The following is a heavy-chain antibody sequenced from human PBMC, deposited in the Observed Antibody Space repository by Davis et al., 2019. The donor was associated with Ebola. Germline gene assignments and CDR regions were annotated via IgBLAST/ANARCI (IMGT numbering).Heavy chain of an antibody. CDR2: IWYDGSNK. V-gene: IGHV3-33*01. CDR1: GFTFSSYG. J-gene: IGHJ6*04. Sequence: GESLKISCAASGFTFSSYGMHWVRQAPGKGLEWVAVIWYDGSNKYYADSVKGRFTISRDNSKNTMYLQMNSLRAEDTAVYYCARDLSLYYDFWSGYPDVWGKGTTGTVSS. CDR3: ARDLSLYYDFWSGYPDV. D-gene: IGHD3-3*01.